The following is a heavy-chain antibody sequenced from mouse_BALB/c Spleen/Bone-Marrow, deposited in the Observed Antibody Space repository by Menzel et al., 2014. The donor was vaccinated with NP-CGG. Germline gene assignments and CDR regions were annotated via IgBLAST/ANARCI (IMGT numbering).Heavy chain of an antibody. V-gene: IGHV1-87*01. CDR3: ASPYGNYDAMDY. Sequence: VQLQQSGVELARPGASVKLSCKASGYTFTSYWMQWVKQRPGQGLEWIGAIYPGDGDTRYTQKFRGKATLTADKSSNTAYMQLSSLTSEDSAVYFCASPYGNYDAMDYWGQGTSVTVSS. CDR2: IYPGDGDT. CDR1: GYTFTSYW. J-gene: IGHJ4*01. D-gene: IGHD2-1*01.